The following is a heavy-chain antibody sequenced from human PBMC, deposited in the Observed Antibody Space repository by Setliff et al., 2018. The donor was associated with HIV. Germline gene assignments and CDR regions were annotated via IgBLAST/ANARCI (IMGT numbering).Heavy chain of an antibody. CDR1: GYTFTDNY. CDR2: INSASGGT. V-gene: IGHV1-2*02. Sequence: ASVKVSCQASGYTFTDNYIHWVRQAPGQGLEWMAWINSASGGTNYAQNFQGRVTVTRATSINTVYLEVNGLKSDDTAVYYRARDYIHVFDIWGQGTMVTVS. J-gene: IGHJ3*02. CDR3: ARDYIHVFDI.